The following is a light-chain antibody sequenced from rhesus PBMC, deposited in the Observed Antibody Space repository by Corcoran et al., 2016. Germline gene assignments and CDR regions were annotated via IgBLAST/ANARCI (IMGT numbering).Light chain of an antibody. CDR2: ETS. V-gene: IGKV1-25*01. CDR3: QQHNSYPLT. J-gene: IGKJ4*01. CDR1: QGISKS. Sequence: DIQMTQSPSSLSSSVGDTVTITCQASQGISKSLAWYQQKPGKAPKLLIYETSTLQSGVPSRFRGSDSGTEINLTIRSLQPEDFANYDCQQHNSYPLTFGGGTKVEIK.